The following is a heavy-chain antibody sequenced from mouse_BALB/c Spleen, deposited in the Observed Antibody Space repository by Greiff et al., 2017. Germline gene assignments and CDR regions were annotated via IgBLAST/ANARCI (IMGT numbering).Heavy chain of an antibody. Sequence: EVQLQQSGTVLARPGASVKMSCKASGYTFTSYWMHWVKQRPGQGLEWIGAIYPGNSDTSYNQKFKGKAKLTAVTSTSTAYMELSSLTNEDSAVYYCTRGLRLPYYFDYWGQGTTLTVSS. D-gene: IGHD1-2*01. CDR1: GYTFTSYW. J-gene: IGHJ2*01. CDR2: IYPGNSDT. V-gene: IGHV1-5*01. CDR3: TRGLRLPYYFDY.